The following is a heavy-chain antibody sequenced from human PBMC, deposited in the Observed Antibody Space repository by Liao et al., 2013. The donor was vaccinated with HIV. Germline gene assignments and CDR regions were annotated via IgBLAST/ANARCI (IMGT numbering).Heavy chain of an antibody. D-gene: IGHD1-26*01. CDR1: IGSFNNYY. Sequence: QAQLQQWGPGLLKPSETLSLTCAIYIGSFNNYYWSWIRQSPGKGLEWIGEINHSGSTNYNPSLKSRVTMSVDVSKKQFSLKLSSVTAADTAVYYCARDRVGATTYANYYYYYMDVWGKGTTVTVSS. CDR2: INHSGST. J-gene: IGHJ6*03. CDR3: ARDRVGATTYANYYYYYMDV. V-gene: IGHV4-34*01.